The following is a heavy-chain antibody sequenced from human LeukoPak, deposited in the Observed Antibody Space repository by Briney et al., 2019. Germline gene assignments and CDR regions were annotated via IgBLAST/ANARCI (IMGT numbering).Heavy chain of an antibody. CDR2: MKEVGSEK. V-gene: IGHV3-7*01. CDR3: ARAAYDSSGYLTL. J-gene: IGHJ4*02. Sequence: GGSLRLSCAASGFTFSNYWMSWVRQAPGKGLEWVANMKEVGSEKYYVDSVKGRFTISRDNAKNSLYLQMNSLRAKDTAVYYCARAAYDSSGYLTLWGQGTLVTVSS. CDR1: GFTFSNYW. D-gene: IGHD3-22*01.